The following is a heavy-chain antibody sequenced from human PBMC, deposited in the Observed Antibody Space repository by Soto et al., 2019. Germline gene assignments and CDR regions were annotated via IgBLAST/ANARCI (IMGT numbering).Heavy chain of an antibody. CDR1: GYTFTSRP. J-gene: IGHJ4*02. D-gene: IGHD2-15*01. Sequence: GASVKVSCKAPGYTFTSRPMHWVRRAPGQRVEWMGRIDAGNGNTKYSQMFQGRVTMTSDTSASTVYMELGSLRSEDTAVYYCAREGYYNIIKWFDYWGQGTLVTVSS. CDR3: AREGYYNIIKWFDY. CDR2: IDAGNGNT. V-gene: IGHV1-3*01.